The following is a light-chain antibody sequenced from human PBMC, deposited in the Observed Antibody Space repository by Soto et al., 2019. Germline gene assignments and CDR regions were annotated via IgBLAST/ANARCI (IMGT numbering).Light chain of an antibody. J-gene: IGLJ1*01. CDR3: QAWDSSTATYV. V-gene: IGLV3-1*01. CDR1: KLGDKY. CDR2: QDS. Sequence: SYGLTQPPSVSVSPGQTASITCSGDKLGDKYACWYQQKPGQSPVLVIYQDSKRPSGIPERFSGSNSGNTATLTISGTQAMDEADYYCQAWDSSTATYVFGTGTQLTVL.